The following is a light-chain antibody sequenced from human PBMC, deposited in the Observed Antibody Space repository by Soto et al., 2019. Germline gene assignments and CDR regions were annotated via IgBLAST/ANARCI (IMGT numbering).Light chain of an antibody. CDR1: SSDVGTYNF. J-gene: IGLJ1*01. Sequence: QSALTQPRSVSGSPGQSVTICCTGTSSDVGTYNFVSWYQQHPGKAPKFMIYDVTKRPSGVPDRFSGSKSGNTASLTISGLQAEDEADYYCCSYVGSYTSYVFGTGTQLTVL. V-gene: IGLV2-11*01. CDR3: CSYVGSYTSYV. CDR2: DVT.